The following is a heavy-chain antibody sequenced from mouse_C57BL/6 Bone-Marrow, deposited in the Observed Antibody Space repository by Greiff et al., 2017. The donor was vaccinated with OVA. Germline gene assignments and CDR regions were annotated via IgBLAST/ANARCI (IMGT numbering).Heavy chain of an antibody. D-gene: IGHD1-1*01. J-gene: IGHJ2*01. V-gene: IGHV1-81*01. CDR3: ANYGSSRYYFDY. CDR2: IYPRSGNT. CDR1: GYTFTSSG. Sequence: QVQLQQSGAELARPGASVKLSCTASGYTFTSSGISWVKQRTGKGLEWIGEIYPRSGNTYYNEKFKGKATLTADKSSSTAYMELRRLTSEDSAVYYCANYGSSRYYFDYWGQGTTLTVSS.